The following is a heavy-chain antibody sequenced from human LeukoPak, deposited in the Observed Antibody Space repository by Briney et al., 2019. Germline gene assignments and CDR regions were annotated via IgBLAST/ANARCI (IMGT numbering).Heavy chain of an antibody. CDR1: GYTFTNYY. D-gene: IGHD3-10*01. J-gene: IGHJ6*02. CDR3: ARVTMLRGVVGTNGMDI. CDR2: IIPSGGGT. Sequence: ASVKVSCKASGYTFTNYYMHWVRQAPGQGLEWMGIIIPSGGGTTYAQRFQGRVTMTRDTSTSTVYMELTSLRSEDTAVSYCARVTMLRGVVGTNGMDIWGQGTTVTVSS. V-gene: IGHV1-46*01.